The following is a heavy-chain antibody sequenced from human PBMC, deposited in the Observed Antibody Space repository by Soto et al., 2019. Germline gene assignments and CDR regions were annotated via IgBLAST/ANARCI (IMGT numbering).Heavy chain of an antibody. V-gene: IGHV3-48*01. J-gene: IGHJ6*03. CDR3: ARDGAVVPAAPYYYMDV. CDR2: ISSSSSVI. CDR1: GFILSDCA. D-gene: IGHD2-2*01. Sequence: PGGSLRLSCATSGFILSDCAMNWVRQAPGKGLEWVSYISSSSSVIDYADSVKGRFTISRDNARNSLYLQMNSLRAEDTAVYYCARDGAVVPAAPYYYMDVWGKGTKVTVSS.